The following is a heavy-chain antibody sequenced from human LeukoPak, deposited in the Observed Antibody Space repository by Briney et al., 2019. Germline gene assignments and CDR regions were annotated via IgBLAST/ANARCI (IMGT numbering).Heavy chain of an antibody. CDR3: ARTLDIVVVPARLARFDH. J-gene: IGHJ4*02. Sequence: GGSLRLSCAASGFTFSSYAMSWVRQAPGKGLEWVSAISGSGGSTYYADSVKGRFTISRDNSKNTLYLQMNSLRAEDTAVYYCARTLDIVVVPARLARFDHWGQGTLVTVSS. CDR1: GFTFSSYA. CDR2: ISGSGGST. V-gene: IGHV3-23*01. D-gene: IGHD2-2*03.